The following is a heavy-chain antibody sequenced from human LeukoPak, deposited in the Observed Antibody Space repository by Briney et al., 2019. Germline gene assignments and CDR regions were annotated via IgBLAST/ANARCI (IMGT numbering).Heavy chain of an antibody. J-gene: IGHJ6*02. Sequence: GGSLRLSCAASGFTVSSNYMSWVRQAPGKGLEWVSVIYSGGSTSYADSVKGRFTISRDNSKNTLYLQMNSLRAEDTAVYYCARGPLGYCSGGSCYRLYYYGMDVWGQGTTVTVSS. CDR3: ARGPLGYCSGGSCYRLYYYGMDV. V-gene: IGHV3-53*01. CDR2: IYSGGST. CDR1: GFTVSSNY. D-gene: IGHD2-15*01.